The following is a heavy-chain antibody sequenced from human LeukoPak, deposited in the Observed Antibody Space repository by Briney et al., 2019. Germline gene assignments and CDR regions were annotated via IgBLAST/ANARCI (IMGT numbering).Heavy chain of an antibody. D-gene: IGHD6-13*01. J-gene: IGHJ4*02. V-gene: IGHV3-74*01. Sequence: TXXXXSMNWVRQAPGKGLVWVSRINNDGTITTYADSVKGRFTVSRDNAKNTLYLQMNSLRAEDTAVYYCARDGGSSWYFDYWGQGTLATVSS. CDR3: ARDGGSSWYFDY. CDR1: TXXXXS. CDR2: INNDGTIT.